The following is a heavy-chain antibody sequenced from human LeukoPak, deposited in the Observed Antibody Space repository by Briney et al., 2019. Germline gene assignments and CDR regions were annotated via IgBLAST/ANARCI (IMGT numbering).Heavy chain of an antibody. CDR1: GFTFSSYE. V-gene: IGHV3-48*03. D-gene: IGHD3-10*01. Sequence: GGSLRLSCAASGFTFSSYEMNWVRQAPGKGLEWVSYISSSGSTIYYADSVKGRFTISRDNAKNSLYLQMNSLRAEDTAVYYCARESGSYSFVFDYWGQGTLVTVSS. J-gene: IGHJ4*02. CDR3: ARESGSYSFVFDY. CDR2: ISSSGSTI.